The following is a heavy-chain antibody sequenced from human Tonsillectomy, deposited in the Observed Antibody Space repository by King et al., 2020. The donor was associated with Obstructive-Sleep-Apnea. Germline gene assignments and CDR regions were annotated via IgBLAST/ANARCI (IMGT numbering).Heavy chain of an antibody. D-gene: IGHD3-22*01. CDR3: ARDNYYDSSGYYPYFDY. Sequence: VQLVESGGGVVQPGRSLRLSCAASGFTFGSYGMHWVRQAPGKGLEWVAVIWYDGSNKYYADSVKGRFTISRDNSKNTLYLQMNSLRAEDTAVYYCARDNYYDSSGYYPYFDYWGQGTLVTVSS. CDR1: GFTFGSYG. J-gene: IGHJ4*02. V-gene: IGHV3-33*01. CDR2: IWYDGSNK.